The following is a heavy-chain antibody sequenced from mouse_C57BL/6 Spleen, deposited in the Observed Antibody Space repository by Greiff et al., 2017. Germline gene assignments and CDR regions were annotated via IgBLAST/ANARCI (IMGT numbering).Heavy chain of an antibody. CDR2: ISSGSSTI. CDR3: ARQDGYYVEYYAMDY. Sequence: EVKLEESGGGLVKPGGSLKLSCAASGFTFSDYGMHWVRQAPEKGLEWVAYISSGSSTIYYADTVKGRFTISRDNAKNTLFLQMTSLRSEDTAMYYCARQDGYYVEYYAMDYWGQGTSVTVSS. V-gene: IGHV5-17*01. D-gene: IGHD2-3*01. CDR1: GFTFSDYG. J-gene: IGHJ4*01.